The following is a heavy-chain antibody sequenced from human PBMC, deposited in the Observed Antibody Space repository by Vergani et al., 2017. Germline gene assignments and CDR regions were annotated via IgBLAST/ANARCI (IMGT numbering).Heavy chain of an antibody. J-gene: IGHJ6*03. CDR3: AKDRQPLRFLGGYYMDV. CDR1: GGSISSDDFY. V-gene: IGHV4-30-4*01. D-gene: IGHD3-3*01. Sequence: QVQLQESGPGLVKPSQTLSLTCTVSGGSISSDDFYWSWIRQPPGKGLEWIGYIHYSGTTYYNSSLKSRVSMSVATSKKQFSLKMNSVTATDTAVYYCAKDRQPLRFLGGYYMDVWGKGTTVTVSS. CDR2: IHYSGTT.